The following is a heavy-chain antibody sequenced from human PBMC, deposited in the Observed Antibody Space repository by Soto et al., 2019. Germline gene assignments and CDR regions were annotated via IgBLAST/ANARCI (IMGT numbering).Heavy chain of an antibody. J-gene: IGHJ4*02. D-gene: IGHD5-12*01. CDR2: IYSSGST. V-gene: IGHV4-4*07. Sequence: PSETLSLTCTVSVGTISSYYWSWIRQPAGKGLEWIGRIYSSGSTIYNPSLKSRVTMSVDTSKKQFSLKLSSVTAADTAVYYCARSGDGTATIFDHWGQGTLVTVSS. CDR3: ARSGDGTATIFDH. CDR1: VGTISSYY.